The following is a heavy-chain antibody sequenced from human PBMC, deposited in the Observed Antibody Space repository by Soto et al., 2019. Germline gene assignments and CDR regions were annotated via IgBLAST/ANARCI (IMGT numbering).Heavy chain of an antibody. J-gene: IGHJ4*02. V-gene: IGHV3-21*01. CDR1: GFTLRSYS. Sequence: PGGALRLSCAASGFTLRSYSMNWVRQAPGKGLEWVSSISSSSSYIYYADSVKGRFTISRDNAKNSLYLQMNSLRAEDTAVYYCARDLSRAHWGQGTLVTVSS. CDR2: ISSSSSYI. CDR3: ARDLSRAH.